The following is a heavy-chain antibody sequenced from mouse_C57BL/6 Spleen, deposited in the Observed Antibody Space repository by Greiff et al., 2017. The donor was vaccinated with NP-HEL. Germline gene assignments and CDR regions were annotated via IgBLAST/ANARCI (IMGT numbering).Heavy chain of an antibody. J-gene: IGHJ3*01. CDR3: ASNWDPAWFAY. CDR2: INPNNGGT. Sequence: EVQLQQSGPELVKPGASVKISCKASGYTFTDYYMNWVKQSHGKSLEWIGDINPNNGGTSYNQKFKGKATLTVDKSSSTAYMELRSLTSEDSAVYYCASNWDPAWFAYWGQGTLVTVSA. CDR1: GYTFTDYY. D-gene: IGHD4-1*01. V-gene: IGHV1-26*01.